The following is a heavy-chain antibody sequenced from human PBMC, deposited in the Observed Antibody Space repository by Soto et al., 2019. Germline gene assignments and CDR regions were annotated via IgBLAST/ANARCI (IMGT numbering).Heavy chain of an antibody. CDR3: ARDRGYRYAFDY. CDR2: ISYDGSNN. CDR1: GFPLSSYA. V-gene: IGHV3-30-3*01. D-gene: IGHD5-18*01. Sequence: PGGSLSLSCAASGFPLSSYALHWVRQAPGKGLEWVAFISYDGSNNYYADSVKGRFTISRDNSKNTLYLQMNSLRAEDTAVYYCARDRGYRYAFDYWGQGTLVTVSS. J-gene: IGHJ4*02.